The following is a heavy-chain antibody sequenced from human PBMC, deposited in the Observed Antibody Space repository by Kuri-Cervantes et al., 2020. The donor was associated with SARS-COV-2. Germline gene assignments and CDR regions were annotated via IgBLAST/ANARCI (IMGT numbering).Heavy chain of an antibody. D-gene: IGHD3-22*01. J-gene: IGHJ4*02. Sequence: APVKVSCKASGYTFTSYGISWVRQAPGQGLEWMGWISAYNGNTNYAQKLKGRVTMTTDTSTSTAYMELRSLRSDDTAVYYCARDISEGYYSSGYYYFDYWGQGTLVTVSS. CDR1: GYTFTSYG. V-gene: IGHV1-18*01. CDR3: ARDISEGYYSSGYYYFDY. CDR2: ISAYNGNT.